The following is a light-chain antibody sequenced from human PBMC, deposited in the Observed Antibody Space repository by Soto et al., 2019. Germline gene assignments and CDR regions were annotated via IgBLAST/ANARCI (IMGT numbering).Light chain of an antibody. CDR1: QSLLHSNGYNY. CDR3: MQPLQTPIT. J-gene: IGKJ3*01. V-gene: IGKV2-28*01. Sequence: DIVMTQSPLFLPVTPGEPASISCRSSQSLLHSNGYNYLDWYLQKPGQSPQLLIFLGSNRASGVPDRFTGSGSDTDFTLKISRVEAEDVGVYYCMQPLQTPITFDPGTKVDIK. CDR2: LGS.